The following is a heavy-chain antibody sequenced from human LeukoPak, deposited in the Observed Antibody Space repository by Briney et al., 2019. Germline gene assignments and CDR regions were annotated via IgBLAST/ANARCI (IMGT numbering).Heavy chain of an antibody. J-gene: IGHJ5*02. Sequence: GGSLRPSCAASGFTFSSYSMNWVRQAPGKGLEWVSSISSSSSYIYYADSVKGRFTISRDNAKNSLYLQMNSLRAEDTAVYYCARDWAYGSGSPNWFDPWGQGTLVTVSA. CDR3: ARDWAYGSGSPNWFDP. CDR2: ISSSSSYI. V-gene: IGHV3-21*01. CDR1: GFTFSSYS. D-gene: IGHD3-10*01.